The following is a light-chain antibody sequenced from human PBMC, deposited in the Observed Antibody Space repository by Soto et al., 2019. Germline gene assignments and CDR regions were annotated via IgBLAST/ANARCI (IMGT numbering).Light chain of an antibody. CDR3: CSYTRSGTLI. CDR1: SGDIGDYNY. V-gene: IGLV2-14*01. CDR2: DVS. Sequence: SVLTKPASVYGSPGQSITISCVGTSGDIGDYNYVSWYQQHPGKVPKVIIYDVSNRPSGVSYRFSGTKSGNTASLTVFGLQAEDEADYYCCSYTRSGTLIFGTGTKVTVL. J-gene: IGLJ1*01.